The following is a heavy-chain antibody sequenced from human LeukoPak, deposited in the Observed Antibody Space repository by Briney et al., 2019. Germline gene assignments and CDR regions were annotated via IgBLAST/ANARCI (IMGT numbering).Heavy chain of an antibody. CDR2: INPNSGGT. D-gene: IGHD2-15*01. V-gene: IGHV1-2*02. CDR3: ARIPDCSRGSCYSAWFDS. CDR1: GYTFTGYY. Sequence: ASVKVSCKASGYTFTGYYMHWVRQAPGQGLEWMGWINPNSGGTNYAQKFQGRVTMTRDTSISTAYMELSRLRSDDTAVYYCARIPDCSRGSCYSAWFDSWGQGTLATVSS. J-gene: IGHJ5*01.